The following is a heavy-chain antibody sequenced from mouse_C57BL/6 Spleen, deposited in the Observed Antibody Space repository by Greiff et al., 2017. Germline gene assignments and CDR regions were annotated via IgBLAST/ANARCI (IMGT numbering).Heavy chain of an antibody. D-gene: IGHD2-4*01. Sequence: QVHVKQSGAELVRPGASVKLSCKASGYTFTDYYINWVKQRPGQGLEWIARIYPGSGNTYYNEKFKGKATLTAEKSSSTAYMQLSSLTSEDSAVYFCARWSELRALYYAMDYWGQGTSVTVSS. J-gene: IGHJ4*01. CDR1: GYTFTDYY. CDR3: ARWSELRALYYAMDY. V-gene: IGHV1-76*01. CDR2: IYPGSGNT.